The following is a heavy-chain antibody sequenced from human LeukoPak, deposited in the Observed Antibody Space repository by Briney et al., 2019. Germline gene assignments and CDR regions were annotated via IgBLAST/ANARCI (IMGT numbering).Heavy chain of an antibody. Sequence: KPGGSLRLSCAASGFTFSTYSMKWVRQAPGRGREWVSSISNRWSDTYYADSVKGRFTLSRDNSKTTLHLQMNSLRAEDTAVYYCAKDPASAGTAELFQHWGQGTLVTVSS. CDR1: GFTFSTYS. J-gene: IGHJ1*01. V-gene: IGHV3-21*04. CDR2: ISNRWSDT. D-gene: IGHD6-13*01. CDR3: AKDPASAGTAELFQH.